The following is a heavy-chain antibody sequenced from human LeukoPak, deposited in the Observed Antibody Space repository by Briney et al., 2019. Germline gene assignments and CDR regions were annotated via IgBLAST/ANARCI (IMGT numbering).Heavy chain of an antibody. J-gene: IGHJ4*02. CDR2: IYPGDSDT. Sequence: XXXWXRQMPGXGXXXXGIIYPGDSDTXYSPSFQGQVTISADXSIXXAYLQWSSMKAADTAMYYWXXXXXXXXXYXXYWXQGTLVTVSS. CDR1: X. CDR3: XXXXXXXXXYXXY. V-gene: IGHV5-51*01.